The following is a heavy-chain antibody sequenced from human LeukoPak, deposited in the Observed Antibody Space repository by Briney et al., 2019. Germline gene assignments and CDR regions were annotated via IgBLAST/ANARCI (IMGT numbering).Heavy chain of an antibody. CDR3: AGYYYDSSGYYYYYYGRDV. Sequence: GGSLRLSCAASGFTFSSYAMSWVRQAPGKGLEWVSAISGSGGSTYYADSVKGRFTISRDNSKNTLYLQMNSLRAEDTAVYYCAGYYYDSSGYYYYYYGRDVWGQGTTVTVPS. J-gene: IGHJ6*02. V-gene: IGHV3-23*01. D-gene: IGHD3-22*01. CDR2: ISGSGGST. CDR1: GFTFSSYA.